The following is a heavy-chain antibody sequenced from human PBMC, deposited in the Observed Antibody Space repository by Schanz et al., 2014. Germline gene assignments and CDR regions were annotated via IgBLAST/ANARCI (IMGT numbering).Heavy chain of an antibody. D-gene: IGHD6-13*01. V-gene: IGHV1-3*01. J-gene: IGHJ4*02. CDR2: INAGTGNT. CDR3: ARSGSSNWYFFDY. Sequence: QVQLVQSGAEVKKPGASVKVSCKASGHPFTAYYMHWVRQAPGQRLEWMGWINAGTGNTEYSQKFQGRVTITRDTLASTAYMEVSSLRSEDTAVYYCARSGSSNWYFFDYWGQGTLVTVSS. CDR1: GHPFTAYY.